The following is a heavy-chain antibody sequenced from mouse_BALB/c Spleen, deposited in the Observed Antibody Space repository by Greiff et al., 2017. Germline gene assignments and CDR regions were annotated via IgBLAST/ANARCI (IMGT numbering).Heavy chain of an antibody. CDR1: GYSITSDYA. J-gene: IGHJ3*01. V-gene: IGHV3-2*02. CDR2: ISYSGST. D-gene: IGHD1-1*02. CDR3: AREELSFAY. Sequence: EVHLVESGPGLVKPSQSLSLTCTVTGYSITSDYAWNWIRQFPGNKLEWMGYISYSGSTSYNPSLKSRISITRDTSKNQFFLQLNSVTTEDTATYYCAREELSFAYWGQGTLVTVSA.